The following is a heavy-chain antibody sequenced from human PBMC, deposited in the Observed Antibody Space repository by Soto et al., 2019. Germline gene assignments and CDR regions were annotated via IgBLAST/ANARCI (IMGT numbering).Heavy chain of an antibody. V-gene: IGHV4-34*01. Sequence: SETLSLTCAVYGGSFSGYYWSWIRQPPGKGLEWIGEINHSGSTNYNPSLKSRVTISVDTSKNQFSLKLSSVTAADTAVYYCARGRAGYDILTGYSHGWYYGMDVWGQGITVTVSS. D-gene: IGHD3-9*01. CDR2: INHSGST. J-gene: IGHJ6*02. CDR3: ARGRAGYDILTGYSHGWYYGMDV. CDR1: GGSFSGYY.